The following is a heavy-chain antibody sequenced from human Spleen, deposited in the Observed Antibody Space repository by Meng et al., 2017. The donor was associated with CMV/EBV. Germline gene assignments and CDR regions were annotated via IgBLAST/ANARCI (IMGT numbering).Heavy chain of an antibody. D-gene: IGHD6-19*01. CDR1: EYTFTGYY. CDR2: INPNSGGT. CDR3: ATAGLSGYSSGWYLGYFMDV. Sequence: ASVKVSCKASEYTFTGYYMHWVRQAPGQGLEWMGWINPNSGGTNYAQKFQGRVTVTRDTSISTAYMELSRLTSDDTAVYYCATAGLSGYSSGWYLGYFMDVWGQGTTVTVS. J-gene: IGHJ6*03. V-gene: IGHV1-2*02.